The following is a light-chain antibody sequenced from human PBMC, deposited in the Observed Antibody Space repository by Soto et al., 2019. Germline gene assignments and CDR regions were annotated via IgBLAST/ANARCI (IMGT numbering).Light chain of an antibody. J-gene: IGKJ1*01. Sequence: IVMTQSPDSLAVSLGESATINCKSSQSVLYSSNNKNYLAWYQQKPGQPPKLLIYWASTRESGVPDRFSGSGSGTDFTLTISGLQPEDFAVYYCQQYGSSPSTFGQGTKVDI. CDR1: QSVLYSSNNKNY. V-gene: IGKV4-1*01. CDR2: WAS. CDR3: QQYGSSPST.